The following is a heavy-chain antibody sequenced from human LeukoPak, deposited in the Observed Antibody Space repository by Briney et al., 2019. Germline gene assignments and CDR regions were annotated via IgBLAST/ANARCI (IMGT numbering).Heavy chain of an antibody. V-gene: IGHV4-31*03. CDR2: IYYSGST. Sequence: PSETLSLTCTVSGGSISSGGYYWSWIRQHPGKGLEWIGYIYYSGSTYYNPSLKSRVTISVDTSKNQFSLKLSSVTAADTAVYYCARDYAGYSNWFDPWGQGTLVTVSS. D-gene: IGHD5-18*01. CDR1: GGSISSGGYY. CDR3: ARDYAGYSNWFDP. J-gene: IGHJ5*02.